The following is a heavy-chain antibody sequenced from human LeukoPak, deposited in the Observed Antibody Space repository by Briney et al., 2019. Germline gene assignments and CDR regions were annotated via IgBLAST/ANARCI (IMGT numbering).Heavy chain of an antibody. Sequence: GGSLRLSCAACGFTVSSNYMRWVRQAPGKGLEWGSVIYSGSSTYYADSVKGRFTTSRDNFNNTLHLYMNSLRAEHTAVYYCARDLQLWTTRDTRGGAQVGYWGQGTLVTASS. J-gene: IGHJ4*02. V-gene: IGHV3-53*01. CDR3: ARDLQLWTTRDTRGGAQVGY. CDR2: IYSGSST. D-gene: IGHD5-18*01. CDR1: GFTVSSNY.